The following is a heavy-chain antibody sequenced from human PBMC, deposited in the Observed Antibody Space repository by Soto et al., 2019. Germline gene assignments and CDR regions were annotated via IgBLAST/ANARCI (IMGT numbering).Heavy chain of an antibody. CDR1: GDSVSSNSAA. J-gene: IGHJ6*02. CDR3: ARGLVVVGIYPYATDF. D-gene: IGHD3-22*01. CDR2: TYYRSKWYN. Sequence: SQTLSLTCASSGDSVSSNSAAWNWIRQSPSRGLEWLGRTYYRSKWYNDYAVSVKSRITINPDTSKNQFSLQLNSVTPEDTAVYYCARGLVVVGIYPYATDFWGPGLTVTVFS. V-gene: IGHV6-1*01.